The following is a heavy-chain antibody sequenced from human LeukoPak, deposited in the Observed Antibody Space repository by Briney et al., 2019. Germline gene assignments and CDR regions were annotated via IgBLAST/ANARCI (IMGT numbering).Heavy chain of an antibody. CDR3: ARDSRSFDI. Sequence: SETLSLTCTVSGGSMTSYYWTWIRQPPGKGLEWIGYIYYSGSTNYNPSLKSRVTISIDTSKNQLSLKLNSVTAADTAVYYCARDSRSFDIWGQGTIVTVSS. D-gene: IGHD3-3*01. V-gene: IGHV4-59*01. CDR1: GGSMTSYY. J-gene: IGHJ3*02. CDR2: IYYSGST.